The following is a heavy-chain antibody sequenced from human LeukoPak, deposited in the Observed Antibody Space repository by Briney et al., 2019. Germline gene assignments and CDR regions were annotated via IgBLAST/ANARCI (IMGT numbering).Heavy chain of an antibody. CDR1: GGSFSGYY. CDR3: ARAWSYGYSNFDY. Sequence: SETLSLTCAVYGGSFSGYYWSWIRQPPGKGLEWIGEINHSGSTNSNPSLKSRVTISVDASKNQFSLKLSSVTAADTAVYYCARAWSYGYSNFDYWGQGTLVTVSS. J-gene: IGHJ4*02. V-gene: IGHV4-34*01. D-gene: IGHD5-18*01. CDR2: INHSGST.